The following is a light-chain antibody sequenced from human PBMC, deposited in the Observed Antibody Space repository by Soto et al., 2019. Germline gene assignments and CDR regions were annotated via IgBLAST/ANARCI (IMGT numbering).Light chain of an antibody. V-gene: IGKV1-9*01. CDR3: QQFNSYPLT. CDR2: GAS. J-gene: IGKJ4*01. Sequence: DIQLTQSPSFLSASVGDRVTITCRASQGISSYLAWYQQRPGKATKLLIYGASTLQSGVPSRFSGSGSGTEFTLTISSLQPEDFTTYSCQQFNSYPLTFGGGTKVEIK. CDR1: QGISSY.